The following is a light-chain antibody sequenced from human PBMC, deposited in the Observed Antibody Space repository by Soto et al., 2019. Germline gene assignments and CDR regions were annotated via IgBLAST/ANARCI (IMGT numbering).Light chain of an antibody. J-gene: IGKJ2*01. CDR1: QSVDSTY. Sequence: EIALTQSPGTLSLSPGERATLSCRASQSVDSTYLAWYQQKPDQSPRLLIYATSTRAAGIPARFSGSGSGTDFTLTISRLEPDDVAVDYCQQYDTSRPMYTFGQGTKVEIK. CDR2: ATS. V-gene: IGKV3-20*01. CDR3: QQYDTSRPMYT.